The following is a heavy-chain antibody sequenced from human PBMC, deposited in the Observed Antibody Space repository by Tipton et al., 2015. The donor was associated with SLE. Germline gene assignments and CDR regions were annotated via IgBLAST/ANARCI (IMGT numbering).Heavy chain of an antibody. CDR2: ISYDGSNK. Sequence: SLRLSCAASGFTFSSYGMHWVRQAPGKGLEWVAVISYDGSNKYYADSVKGRFTISRDNSKNTLYLQMNSLRAEDTAVYYCARIPGYSSGWGYYYYYMDVWGKGTTVTVSS. CDR1: GFTFSSYG. V-gene: IGHV3-30*03. J-gene: IGHJ6*03. CDR3: ARIPGYSSGWGYYYYYMDV. D-gene: IGHD6-19*01.